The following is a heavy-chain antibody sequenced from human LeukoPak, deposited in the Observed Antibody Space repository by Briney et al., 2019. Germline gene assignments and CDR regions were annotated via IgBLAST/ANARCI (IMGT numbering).Heavy chain of an antibody. J-gene: IGHJ3*02. CDR2: IIGSTIT. D-gene: IGHD3-10*01. CDR3: VRDHLWAFDI. V-gene: IGHV3-48*02. Sequence: GGSLRLSCAASGFTFSTYSMNWVRQAPGKGLEWVSYIIGSTITYADSVKGRFTISRDNAKNSLYLQMNSLRDEDTAVYYCVRDHLWAFDIWGQGTMVTVSS. CDR1: GFTFSTYS.